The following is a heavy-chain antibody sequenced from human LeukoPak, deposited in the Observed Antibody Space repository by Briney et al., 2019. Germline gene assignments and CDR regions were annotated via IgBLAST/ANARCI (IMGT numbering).Heavy chain of an antibody. CDR2: IYSGDNT. CDR3: ARQDDNDHGDPNWFDP. J-gene: IGHJ5*02. CDR1: GFTVSNNY. V-gene: IGHV3-53*01. Sequence: GGSLRLSCAASGFTVSNNYMSWVRQAPGKGLEWVSVIYSGDNTYYADSVKGRFTISRDNSKNTLYLQMNSLRAEDTAVYYCARQDDNDHGDPNWFDPWGQGTLVTVSS. D-gene: IGHD4-17*01.